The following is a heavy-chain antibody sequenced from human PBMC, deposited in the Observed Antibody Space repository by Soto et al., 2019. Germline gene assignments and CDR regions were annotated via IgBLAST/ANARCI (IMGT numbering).Heavy chain of an antibody. CDR1: GFTFSSYA. CDR2: ISYDGSNK. V-gene: IGHV3-30-3*01. Sequence: GGSLRLSCAASGFTFSSYAMHWVRQAPGKGLEWVAVISYDGSNKYYADSVKGRFTISRDNSKNTLYLQMNSLRAEDTAVYYCARDPALCGGDCYSYYFDYWGQGTLVTVSS. D-gene: IGHD2-21*02. J-gene: IGHJ4*02. CDR3: ARDPALCGGDCYSYYFDY.